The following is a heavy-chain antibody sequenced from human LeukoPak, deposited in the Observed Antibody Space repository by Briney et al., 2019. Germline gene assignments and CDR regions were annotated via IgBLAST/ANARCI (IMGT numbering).Heavy chain of an antibody. CDR2: MYNSVS. J-gene: IGHJ4*02. D-gene: IGHD5-24*01. Sequence: PSETLSLTCTVSGGSISNYYWSWIRQPPGKALEWIAYMYNSVSNYTPSLKSRVTISVDTPKNQFYMKPSSVTAADTAVYYCARHRARDGYNALAYWGQGTLVTVSS. V-gene: IGHV4-59*08. CDR1: GGSISNYY. CDR3: ARHRARDGYNALAY.